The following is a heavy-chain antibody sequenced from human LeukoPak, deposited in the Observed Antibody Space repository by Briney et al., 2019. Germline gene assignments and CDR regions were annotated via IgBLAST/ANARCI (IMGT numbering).Heavy chain of an antibody. V-gene: IGHV3-7*01. CDR3: AKGGGYEAQYYYYYLDV. CDR2: IKQDGSEK. J-gene: IGHJ6*03. D-gene: IGHD5-12*01. Sequence: GGSLRLSCAASGFTLSSYAMSWVRQAPGKGLEWVANIKQDGSEKYYVDSVKGRFTISRDNAKNSLYLQMKSLRAEDTAVYYCAKGGGYEAQYYYYYLDVWGKGTTVTISS. CDR1: GFTLSSYA.